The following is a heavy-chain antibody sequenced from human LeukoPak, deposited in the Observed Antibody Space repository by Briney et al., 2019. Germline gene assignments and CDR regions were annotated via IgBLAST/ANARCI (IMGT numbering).Heavy chain of an antibody. CDR2: IYTSGST. CDR3: ARSPERPDWNDEGDWFDP. Sequence: PSETLSLTCTVSGGSISSGSYYWSWIRQPAGKGLEWIGRIYTSGSTNYNPSLKSRVTISVDTSKNQFSLKLSSVTAADTAVYYCARSPERPDWNDEGDWFDPWGQGTLVTVSS. D-gene: IGHD1-1*01. V-gene: IGHV4-61*02. CDR1: GGSISSGSYY. J-gene: IGHJ5*02.